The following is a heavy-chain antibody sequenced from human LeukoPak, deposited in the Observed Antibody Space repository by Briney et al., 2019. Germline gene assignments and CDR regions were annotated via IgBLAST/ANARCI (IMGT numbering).Heavy chain of an antibody. D-gene: IGHD1-26*01. Sequence: GESLKISCMGSGYSFTTSWIGWVRQMPGKGLEWMGITYPADSDTTYSPSFQGQVTISADKSISTAYLQWSSLRASDTAMYYCAITYSGNNYFDYWGQGTLVTVSS. J-gene: IGHJ4*02. CDR3: AITYSGNNYFDY. CDR2: TYPADSDT. CDR1: GYSFTTSW. V-gene: IGHV5-51*01.